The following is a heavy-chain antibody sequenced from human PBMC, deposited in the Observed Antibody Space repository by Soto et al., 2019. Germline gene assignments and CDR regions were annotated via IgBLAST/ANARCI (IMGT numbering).Heavy chain of an antibody. D-gene: IGHD3-22*01. J-gene: IGHJ3*02. CDR1: GGSISSGDYY. CDR3: ARGLSYYDSSGPKGAFDI. CDR2: IYYSGST. Sequence: QVQLQESGPGLVKPSQTLSLTCTVSGGSISSGDYYWSWIRQPPGKGLEWIGYIYYSGSTYYNPSLKSRVTISVDTSKNQFSLKLSSVTAADTAVYYCARGLSYYDSSGPKGAFDIWGQGTMVTVSS. V-gene: IGHV4-30-4*01.